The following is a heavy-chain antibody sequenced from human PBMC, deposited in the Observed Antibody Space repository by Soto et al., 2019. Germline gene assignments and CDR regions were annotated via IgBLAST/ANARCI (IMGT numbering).Heavy chain of an antibody. CDR1: GYSFATSG. Sequence: QVKLVQSGTEVKKSGASIIVSCKASGYSFATSGMSWVRQAPGQGLEWMGWISVYNANTNYDQNLQDRVTRTTVRSTNTAYLEVRNMRSDDTAVYYCARAAQYYDASGYATWGQGALFTVSS. J-gene: IGHJ5*02. CDR3: ARAAQYYDASGYAT. V-gene: IGHV1-18*01. D-gene: IGHD3-22*01. CDR2: ISVYNANT.